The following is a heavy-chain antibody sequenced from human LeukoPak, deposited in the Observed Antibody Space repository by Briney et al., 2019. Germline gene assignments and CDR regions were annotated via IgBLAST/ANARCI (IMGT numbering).Heavy chain of an antibody. D-gene: IGHD6-6*01. V-gene: IGHV5-10-1*01. Sequence: GESLKISCKGSGYIFTSYWITWVRQMPGKGLEWMGMIDPTGSYTNYIPSFQGHVTISTDKSISTAYLHWTSLKASDTAIYYCARRGRSSSNFDFWGQGTLVTVSS. J-gene: IGHJ4*02. CDR3: ARRGRSSSNFDF. CDR2: IDPTGSYT. CDR1: GYIFTSYW.